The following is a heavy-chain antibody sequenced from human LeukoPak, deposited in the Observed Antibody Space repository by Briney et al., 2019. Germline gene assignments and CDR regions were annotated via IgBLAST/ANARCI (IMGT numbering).Heavy chain of an antibody. CDR3: ARVECSGGSCYLSDYYYYYMDV. J-gene: IGHJ6*03. D-gene: IGHD2-15*01. CDR1: GFTFSGYS. CDR2: ISSSSSYI. V-gene: IGHV3-21*01. Sequence: PGGSLRLSCAASGFTFSGYSMNWVRQAPGKGLEWVSSISSSSSYIYYADSVKGRFTISRDNAKNSLYLQMNSLRAEDTAVYYCARVECSGGSCYLSDYYYYYMDVWGKGTTVTVSS.